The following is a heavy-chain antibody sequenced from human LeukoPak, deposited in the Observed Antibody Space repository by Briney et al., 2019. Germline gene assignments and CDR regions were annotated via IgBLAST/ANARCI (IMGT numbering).Heavy chain of an antibody. V-gene: IGHV3-11*04. D-gene: IGHD1-14*01. CDR1: GITFSDYY. CDR3: VITAGWTTATDH. Sequence: GGSLRLSWAASGITFSDYYMSWVRQAPGKGLEWLSYISKSGDTMYYADSVRGRFTISRDNARNSLYLQMNSLTVADTATYYCVITAGWTTATDHWGQGALVTVSS. CDR2: ISKSGDTM. J-gene: IGHJ5*02.